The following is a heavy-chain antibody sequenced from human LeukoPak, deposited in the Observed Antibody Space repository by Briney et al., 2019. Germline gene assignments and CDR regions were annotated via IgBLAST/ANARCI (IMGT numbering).Heavy chain of an antibody. Sequence: PSETLSLTCTVSGDSISSSYCYWGWIRQPPGKGLEWIGSIYYSSGSTYYNPSLKSRVTISVDTSKNQFSLKLSSVTAADTAVCYCARHRLPGLLHDFDYWGQGTLVTVSS. D-gene: IGHD2-15*01. CDR2: IYYSSGST. V-gene: IGHV4-39*01. CDR1: GDSISSSYCY. J-gene: IGHJ4*02. CDR3: ARHRLPGLLHDFDY.